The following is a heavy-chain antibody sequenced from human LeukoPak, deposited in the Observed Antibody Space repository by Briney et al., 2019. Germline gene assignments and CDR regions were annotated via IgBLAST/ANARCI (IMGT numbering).Heavy chain of an antibody. J-gene: IGHJ4*02. D-gene: IGHD5-18*01. V-gene: IGHV3-15*01. Sequence: GGSLRLSCAASGFTFNYAWMSWGRQAPGKGLELVGRIKRKTDGETTDYAAPVKGRFTISRDGSKNTLYLQMNSLRTEDTALYYCTTAPSGYAYMNGWHLDYWGQGALVTVSS. CDR1: GFTFNYAW. CDR2: IKRKTDGETT. CDR3: TTAPSGYAYMNGWHLDY.